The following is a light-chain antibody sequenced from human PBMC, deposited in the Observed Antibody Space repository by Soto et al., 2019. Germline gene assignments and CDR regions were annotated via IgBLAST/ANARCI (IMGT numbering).Light chain of an antibody. J-gene: IGLJ2*01. Sequence: QSALTQPRSVSGSPGQSVTISCTGTRSDVGGYKYVSWYQQFPGKAPKLIIYDVAKRPSGVPGRFSGSKSGNTASLTISGLQAEDEGDDYYCSYGGGRTPLGFGGGTKLTVL. CDR3: CSYGGGRTPLG. V-gene: IGLV2-11*01. CDR2: DVA. CDR1: RSDVGGYKY.